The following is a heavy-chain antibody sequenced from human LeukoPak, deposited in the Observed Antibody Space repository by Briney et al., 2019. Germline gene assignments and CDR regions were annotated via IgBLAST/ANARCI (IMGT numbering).Heavy chain of an antibody. V-gene: IGHV3-30-3*01. D-gene: IGHD2-2*01. J-gene: IGHJ4*02. CDR1: GFTFSSYA. CDR3: ARDSNIVVVPAAPDY. CDR2: ISYGGSNK. Sequence: GRSLRLSCAASGFTFSSYAMHWVRQAPGKGLEWVAVISYGGSNKYYADSVKGRSTISRDNSKNTLYLQMNSLRAEDTAVYYCARDSNIVVVPAAPDYWGQGTLVTVSS.